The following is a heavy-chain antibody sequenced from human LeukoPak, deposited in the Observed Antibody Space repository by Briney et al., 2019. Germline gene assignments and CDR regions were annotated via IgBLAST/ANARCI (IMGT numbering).Heavy chain of an antibody. CDR2: ISGSGGST. D-gene: IGHD6-19*01. Sequence: GGSLRLSCAASGFTFSSYAMSWVRQAPGKGLEWGSAISGSGGSTYYADSVKGRFTISRDNSKNTLYLQMNSLRAEDTAVYYCASRKISGSSGWLEETWGQGTLVTVSS. J-gene: IGHJ4*02. CDR3: ASRKISGSSGWLEET. CDR1: GFTFSSYA. V-gene: IGHV3-23*01.